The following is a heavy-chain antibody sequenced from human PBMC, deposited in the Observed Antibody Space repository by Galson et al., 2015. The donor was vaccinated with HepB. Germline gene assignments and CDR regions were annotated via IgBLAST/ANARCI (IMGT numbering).Heavy chain of an antibody. V-gene: IGHV1-18*01. J-gene: IGHJ4*02. Sequence: SVKVSCKVSGYTLTELSMHWVRQAPGQGLEWMGWISAYNGNTNYAQKLQGRVTMTTDTSTSTAYMELSSLRSEDTAVYYCATEPLYSSRALDYWGQGTLVTVSS. D-gene: IGHD6-13*01. CDR2: ISAYNGNT. CDR3: ATEPLYSSRALDY. CDR1: GYTLTELS.